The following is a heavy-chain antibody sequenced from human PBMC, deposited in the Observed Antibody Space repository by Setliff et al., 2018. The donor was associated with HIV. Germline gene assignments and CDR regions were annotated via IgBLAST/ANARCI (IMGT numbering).Heavy chain of an antibody. J-gene: IGHJ4*02. D-gene: IGHD4-17*01. CDR3: ARVSTAVTAAPLDY. CDR1: GASISSSGYY. V-gene: IGHV4-39*07. CDR2: IYYSGST. Sequence: PSETLSLTCTVSGASISSSGYYWGWIRQPPGKGLEWIGTIYYSGSTYYNPSLKSRLTMSVDTSKSQFSLRLESMTAADTAMHYCARVSTAVTAAPLDYWSQGTLVTVSS.